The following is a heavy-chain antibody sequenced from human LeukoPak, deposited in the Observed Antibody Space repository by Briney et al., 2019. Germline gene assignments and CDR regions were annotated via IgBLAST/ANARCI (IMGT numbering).Heavy chain of an antibody. D-gene: IGHD3-10*01. CDR1: GYTFVSYY. J-gene: IGHJ4*01. V-gene: IGHV1-2*02. Sequence: ASVKVSCKASGYTFVSYYFHWMRQAPGQGLEWKGWIDPHNGNTNYEQQFQGRVTMTRDTSISTVYMELISLTSDDTASYYCARGITRSFPPWSYWGQETLVTVSS. CDR3: ARGITRSFPPWSY. CDR2: IDPHNGNT.